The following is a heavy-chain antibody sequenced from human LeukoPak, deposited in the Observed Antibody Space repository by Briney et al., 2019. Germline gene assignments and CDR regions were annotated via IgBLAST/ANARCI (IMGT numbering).Heavy chain of an antibody. J-gene: IGHJ3*02. V-gene: IGHV4-39*01. Sequence: PSETLSLTCAVYGGSFSGYYWGWIRQPPGKGLEWVGSIYYSGSTYYNPSLKSRVTISVDTSKNQFSLKLSSVTAADTAVYYCARPRRSLARDAFDIWGQGTMVTVSS. CDR1: GGSFSGYY. D-gene: IGHD5-12*01. CDR2: IYYSGST. CDR3: ARPRRSLARDAFDI.